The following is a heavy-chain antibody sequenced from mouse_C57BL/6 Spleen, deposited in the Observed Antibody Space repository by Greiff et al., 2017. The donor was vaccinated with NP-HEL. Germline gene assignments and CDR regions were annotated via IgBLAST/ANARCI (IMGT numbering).Heavy chain of an antibody. CDR1: GYTFTSYW. Sequence: VKLQQPGTELVKPGASVKLSCKASGYTFTSYWMHWVKQRPVQGLEWIGNINPSNGGTNYNEKFKSKATLTVDKSSSTAYMQLSSLASEDSAVYYCAREVHSNSFAYWGQGTLVTVSA. J-gene: IGHJ3*01. V-gene: IGHV1-53*01. CDR3: AREVHSNSFAY. D-gene: IGHD2-5*01. CDR2: INPSNGGT.